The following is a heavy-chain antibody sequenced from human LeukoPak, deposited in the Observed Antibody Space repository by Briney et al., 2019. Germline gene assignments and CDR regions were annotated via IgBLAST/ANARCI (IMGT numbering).Heavy chain of an antibody. CDR3: AKPSSGYTSFHI. J-gene: IGHJ3*02. V-gene: IGHV3-30-3*02. CDR1: GHTFSSYA. D-gene: IGHD3-22*01. Sequence: GGSLRLSCAASGHTFSSYAMHWVRQALGKGRGWVAVISYDGSNKYYVDSVRGGFTISRDTSKNTLYLQIYTVRAADTGLYFCAKPSSGYTSFHIWRQGTMVTVSS. CDR2: ISYDGSNK.